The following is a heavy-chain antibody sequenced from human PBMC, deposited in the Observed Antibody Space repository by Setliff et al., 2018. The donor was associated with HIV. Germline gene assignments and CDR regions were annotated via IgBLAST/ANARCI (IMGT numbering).Heavy chain of an antibody. CDR1: GYTFTGYY. CDR3: PRDYYDSSGYIFFPGLPDY. CDR2: INPNNGGT. J-gene: IGHJ4*02. V-gene: IGHV1-2*02. Sequence: ASVKVSCKASGYTFTGYYMHWVRQAPGQGLEWIGWINPNNGGTNYAQKFQGRVTMTRDPSISTAYTELSRLRSDDTAVYYCPRDYYDSSGYIFFPGLPDYWGQGTLVTVSS. D-gene: IGHD3-22*01.